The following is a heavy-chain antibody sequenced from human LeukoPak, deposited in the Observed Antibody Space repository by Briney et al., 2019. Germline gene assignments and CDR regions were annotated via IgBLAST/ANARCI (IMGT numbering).Heavy chain of an antibody. CDR3: ARDSPESSSPIDAFDL. V-gene: IGHV3-48*03. J-gene: IGHJ3*01. CDR2: ISSSGTTI. Sequence: GGSLRLSCAASGFTFGSFEMSWVRQAPGKGLEWVSYISSSGTTILYADFVEGRFTISRDTAKNSLYLQMSSLRAEDTAVYYCARDSPESSSPIDAFDLWGQGTLVTVSS. CDR1: GFTFGSFE. D-gene: IGHD6-6*01.